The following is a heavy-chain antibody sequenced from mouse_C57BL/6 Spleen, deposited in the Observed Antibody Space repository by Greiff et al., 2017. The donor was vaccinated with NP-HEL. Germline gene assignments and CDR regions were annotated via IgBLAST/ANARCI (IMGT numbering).Heavy chain of an antibody. CDR1: GYAFSSSW. D-gene: IGHD1-1*01. V-gene: IGHV1-82*01. CDR2: IYPGDGDT. Sequence: QVQLQQSGPELVKPGASVKISCKASGYAFSSSWMNWVKQRPGKGLEWIGRIYPGDGDTNYNGKFKGKATLTADKSSSTAYMQLRRLTSEDSAVYFCARNDYGSSGEFAYWGQGTMVTVSA. CDR3: ARNDYGSSGEFAY. J-gene: IGHJ3*01.